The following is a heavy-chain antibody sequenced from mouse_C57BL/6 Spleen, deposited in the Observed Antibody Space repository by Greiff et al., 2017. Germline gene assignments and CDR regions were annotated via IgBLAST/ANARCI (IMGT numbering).Heavy chain of an antibody. V-gene: IGHV1-69*01. CDR1: GYTFTSYW. Sequence: QVQLQQPGAELVMPGASVKLSCKASGYTFTSYWMHWVKQRPGQGLEWIGEIDPSDSYTNYNQKFKGKSTLTVDKSSSTAYMQLSSLTSEDSAVYYCARGGNGSSAMDYWGQGTTLTVSS. D-gene: IGHD1-1*01. CDR3: ARGGNGSSAMDY. CDR2: IDPSDSYT. J-gene: IGHJ2*01.